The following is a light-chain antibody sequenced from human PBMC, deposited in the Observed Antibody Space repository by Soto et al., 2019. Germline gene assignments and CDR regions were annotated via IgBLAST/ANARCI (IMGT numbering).Light chain of an antibody. Sequence: EVVLTQSPGTLSLSPGERATLSCRASQTININYLAWYQQKPGQAPRLLMSGASNRATGIPDRFSGSGSGTDFPLTINSLEPEDFAMYYCQQYNTSPRTFGQGTKVEVK. V-gene: IGKV3-20*01. CDR3: QQYNTSPRT. CDR1: QTININY. J-gene: IGKJ1*01. CDR2: GAS.